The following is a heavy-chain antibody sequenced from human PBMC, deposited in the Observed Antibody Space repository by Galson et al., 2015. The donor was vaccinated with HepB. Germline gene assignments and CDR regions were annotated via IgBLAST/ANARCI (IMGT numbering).Heavy chain of an antibody. CDR3: ARGGDSNSSSWYAYYYYGMDV. J-gene: IGHJ6*02. Sequence: SVKVSCKASGYTFTSYAMHWVRQAPGQGLEWMGRIIPILGIANYAQKFQGRVTITADKSTSTAYMELSSLRSEDTAVYYCARGGDSNSSSWYAYYYYGMDVWGQGTTVTVSS. CDR2: IIPILGIA. CDR1: GYTFTSYA. D-gene: IGHD6-13*01. V-gene: IGHV1-69*04.